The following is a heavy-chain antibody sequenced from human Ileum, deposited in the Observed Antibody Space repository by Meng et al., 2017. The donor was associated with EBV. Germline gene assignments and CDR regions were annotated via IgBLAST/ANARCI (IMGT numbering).Heavy chain of an antibody. CDR3: ARGREYTGQLDL. CDR1: GWSFNAYS. J-gene: IGHJ5*02. V-gene: IGHV4-34*01. Sequence: QVQSDQRGAGLLKPSETLSLTGDVSGWSFNAYSWTWIRQSPGGGLEWIGEIFHSGHTNYNPSLESRVSMSVATSKKQFSLLLSSVTAADSGLYFCARGREYTGQLDLWGLGTVVTVSS. D-gene: IGHD5-18*01. CDR2: IFHSGHT.